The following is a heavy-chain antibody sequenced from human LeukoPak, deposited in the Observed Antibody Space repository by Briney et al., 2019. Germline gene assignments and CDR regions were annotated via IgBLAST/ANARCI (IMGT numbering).Heavy chain of an antibody. CDR3: ASGQLRIAAAGTQGLPTH. J-gene: IGHJ4*02. CDR1: GYTLTSYY. Sequence: GASVRASCKASGYTLTSYYMHWVRQAPGHGLEGMGIINPSGGSESYAQEFQGRVTMTRDTSTSTVYMELSSLKSEDTAVYYCASGQLRIAAAGTQGLPTHWGQGTLVTVS. D-gene: IGHD6-13*01. CDR2: INPSGGSE. V-gene: IGHV1-46*01.